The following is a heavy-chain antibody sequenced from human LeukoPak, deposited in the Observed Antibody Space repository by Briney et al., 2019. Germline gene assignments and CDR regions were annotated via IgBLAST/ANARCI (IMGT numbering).Heavy chain of an antibody. Sequence: PSETLSLTCTVAGYSISSGYYWGWIRQPAGKGLEWIGRIYTSGSTNYNPSLKSRVTISVDTSKNQFSLKLSSVTAADTAVYYCARGSSSWDLATFDPWGQGTLVTVSS. J-gene: IGHJ5*02. CDR1: GYSISSGYY. V-gene: IGHV4-61*02. CDR3: ARGSSSWDLATFDP. CDR2: IYTSGST. D-gene: IGHD6-13*01.